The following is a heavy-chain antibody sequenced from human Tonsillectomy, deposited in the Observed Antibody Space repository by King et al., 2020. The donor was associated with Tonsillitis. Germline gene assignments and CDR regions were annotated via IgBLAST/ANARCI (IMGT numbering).Heavy chain of an antibody. Sequence: QLQESGSGLVKPSETLSLTCAVSGGSISSGGYSWSWIRQPPGKGLEWIGYIYDSWSTYYNPSLKSRVTISVDRPKNQFSLKLSSVTAADTAVYYCARDRGGSGWYFDYWGQGTQVTVSS. CDR3: ARDRGGSGWYFDY. CDR2: IYDSWST. V-gene: IGHV4-30-2*01. J-gene: IGHJ4*02. D-gene: IGHD6-19*01. CDR1: GGSISSGGYS.